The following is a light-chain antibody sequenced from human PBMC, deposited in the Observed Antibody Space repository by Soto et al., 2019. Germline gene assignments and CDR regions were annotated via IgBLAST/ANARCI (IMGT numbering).Light chain of an antibody. Sequence: EVVMTQSPATLSVSPGEGVTLSCRASQGIGDTLAWYQHKPGKTPRLLIYDTSTRATGVPARFSGSGSGKDFTLTISSLEPEDFAVYYCQQRSNWPPALTFGGGTKVDIK. CDR3: QQRSNWPPALT. J-gene: IGKJ4*01. CDR1: QGIGDT. V-gene: IGKV3-11*01. CDR2: DTS.